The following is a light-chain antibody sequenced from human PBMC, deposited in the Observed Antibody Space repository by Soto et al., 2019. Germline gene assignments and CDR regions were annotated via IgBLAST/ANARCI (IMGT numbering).Light chain of an antibody. CDR2: DDS. V-gene: IGKV1-5*01. CDR1: QSISSW. J-gene: IGKJ1*01. Sequence: EIQMTQSPSTLSASVGDRFTNTGRASQSISSWLAWYQQKPGKAPKLLIYDDSSLESGVPSRFSGSGSGTEFTLTISSLQPDDFATYYCQQYNSYRTVGQGTQVEIK. CDR3: QQYNSYRT.